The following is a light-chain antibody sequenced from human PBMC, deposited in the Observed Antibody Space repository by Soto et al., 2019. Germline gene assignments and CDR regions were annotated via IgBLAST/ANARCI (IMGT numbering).Light chain of an antibody. Sequence: QSALTQPASVSGSPGQSITISCTGTSSDVGGYNYVSWYQQHPGKAPKLMIYEVSNRPSGVSNRFAGSKSGNTASLTISGLQAEDEADYYCSSYTSRSNLVVFGGGTPLTVL. CDR1: SSDVGGYNY. J-gene: IGLJ2*01. CDR2: EVS. V-gene: IGLV2-14*01. CDR3: SSYTSRSNLVV.